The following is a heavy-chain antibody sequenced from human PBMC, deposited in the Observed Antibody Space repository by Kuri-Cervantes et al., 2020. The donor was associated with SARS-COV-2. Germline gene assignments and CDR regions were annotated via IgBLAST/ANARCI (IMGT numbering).Heavy chain of an antibody. V-gene: IGHV3-49*03. J-gene: IGHJ6*02. Sequence: GESLKISCTASGFTFGDYAMSWFRQAPGKGLEWVGFITSKAYGGTTEYAAAVKGRFTISRDNARNSLYLQMNSLRVDDTAVYYCTRDQRSGNMDVWGQGTTVTVSS. D-gene: IGHD6-25*01. CDR3: TRDQRSGNMDV. CDR1: GFTFGDYA. CDR2: ITSKAYGGTT.